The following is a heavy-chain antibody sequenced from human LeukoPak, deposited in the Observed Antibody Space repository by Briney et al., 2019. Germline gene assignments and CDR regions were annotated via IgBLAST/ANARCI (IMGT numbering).Heavy chain of an antibody. D-gene: IGHD2-15*01. Sequence: GGSLRLSCAASGFTFDDYAMHWVRQAPGMGLEWVSLVSGSGGTTDYADSVRGRFTISRDNSKNSLYLKMNSLSPEDTAFYYCAKEVGGGRSYSVFDCWGQGTLVTVSS. J-gene: IGHJ4*02. CDR2: VSGSGGTT. V-gene: IGHV3-43*02. CDR1: GFTFDDYA. CDR3: AKEVGGGRSYSVFDC.